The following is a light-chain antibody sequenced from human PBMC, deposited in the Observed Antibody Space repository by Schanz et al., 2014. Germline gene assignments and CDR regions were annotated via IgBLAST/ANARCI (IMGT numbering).Light chain of an antibody. V-gene: IGLV1-40*01. CDR2: GNS. CDR1: SSNIGAGHD. Sequence: QSVLTQPPSVSGAPGHRVTISCTGSSSNIGAGHDVHWYQQLPGTAPKLLIYGNSNRPSGVPDRFSGSKSGTSASLAITGLQAEDEADYYCQSYDSSLSASVVFGGGTKLTVL. CDR3: QSYDSSLSASVV. J-gene: IGLJ2*01.